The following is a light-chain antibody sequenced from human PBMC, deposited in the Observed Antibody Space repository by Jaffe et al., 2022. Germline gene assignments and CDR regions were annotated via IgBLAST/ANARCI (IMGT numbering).Light chain of an antibody. J-gene: IGKJ1*01. V-gene: IGKV6D-21*02. Sequence: EIVLTQSPEFQSATPKEKVTITCRASESIGRSLHWYQQKPGQSPKLVIKYASQSISGVPSRFSGSGSGTDFTLTINSLEVEDAAAYYCHQSSLLPWTFGQGTKVEIK. CDR2: YAS. CDR3: HQSSLLPWT. CDR1: ESIGRS.